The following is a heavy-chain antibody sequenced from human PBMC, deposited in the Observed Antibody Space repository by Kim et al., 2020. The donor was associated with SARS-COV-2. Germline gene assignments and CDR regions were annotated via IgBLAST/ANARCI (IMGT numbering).Heavy chain of an antibody. J-gene: IGHJ3*02. CDR1: GFTFSSYA. CDR3: AKSDYYDSSGYEGFGAFDI. CDR2: ISGSGGST. Sequence: GGSLRLSCAASGFTFSSYAMSWVRQAPGKGLEWVSAISGSGGSTYYADSVKGRFTISRDNSKNTLYLQMNSLRAEDTAVYYCAKSDYYDSSGYEGFGAFDIWGQGTMVTVSS. V-gene: IGHV3-23*01. D-gene: IGHD3-22*01.